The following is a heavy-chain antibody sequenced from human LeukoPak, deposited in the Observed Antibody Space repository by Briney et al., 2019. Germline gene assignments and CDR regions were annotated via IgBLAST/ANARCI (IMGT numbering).Heavy chain of an antibody. CDR1: GFSLRTSAGG. V-gene: IGHV2-5*01. CDR2: IYWNDDK. CDR3: AHFNGTLTPVAY. J-gene: IGHJ4*02. Sequence: ESGPTLVKPTPTLTLTCTFSGFSLRTSAGGVGWIRQPPGKALEWLALIYWNDDKRYSPSLKSRLTITKDTSKNQVVLTMTNMDPVDTATYYCAHFNGTLTPVAYWGQGTLVTVSS. D-gene: IGHD4-23*01.